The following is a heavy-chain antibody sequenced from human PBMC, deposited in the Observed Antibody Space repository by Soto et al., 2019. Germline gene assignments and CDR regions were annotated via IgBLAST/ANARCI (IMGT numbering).Heavy chain of an antibody. Sequence: ASVKVSSKASGYTFTSYEINWVRQATGQGLEWMGWMNPNNGNTGYAQKFQGRVTMTRNTSISTAYMELSSLRSEDTAVYYCARGPHPYFNDYWGQGTLVTVSS. CDR1: GYTFTSYE. CDR3: ARGPHPYFNDY. CDR2: MNPNNGNT. V-gene: IGHV1-8*01. J-gene: IGHJ4*02. D-gene: IGHD2-8*01.